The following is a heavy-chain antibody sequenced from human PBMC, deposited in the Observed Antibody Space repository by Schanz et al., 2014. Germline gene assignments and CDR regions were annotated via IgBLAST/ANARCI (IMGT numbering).Heavy chain of an antibody. D-gene: IGHD1-26*01. CDR1: GFTFSTYT. CDR2: IKPDGSEK. CDR3: AREVGGSFGQHY. V-gene: IGHV3-7*01. Sequence: VQLVESGGGVVQPGRSLRLSCAASGFTFSTYTMHWVSQAPGKGLDWVGIIKPDGSEKFYVDSVKGRFTISRDNAKNLMYLHLNSLRAEDTAVYYCAREVGGSFGQHYWGQGALVTVSS. J-gene: IGHJ4*02.